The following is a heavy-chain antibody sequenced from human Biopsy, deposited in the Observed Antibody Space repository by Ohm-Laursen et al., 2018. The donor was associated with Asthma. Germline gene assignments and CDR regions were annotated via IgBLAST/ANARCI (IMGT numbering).Heavy chain of an antibody. J-gene: IGHJ6*02. V-gene: IGHV3-33*01. D-gene: IGHD3-3*01. Sequence: SLRLSCSASGFTFSSYGMHWVRQAPGKGLEWVAVIWYDGSNKYYADSVKGRFTIPRDNSKNTLYLQMNSLRAEDTAVYYCARSIYDFWSGYYGMDVWGQGTMVTVSS. CDR2: IWYDGSNK. CDR1: GFTFSSYG. CDR3: ARSIYDFWSGYYGMDV.